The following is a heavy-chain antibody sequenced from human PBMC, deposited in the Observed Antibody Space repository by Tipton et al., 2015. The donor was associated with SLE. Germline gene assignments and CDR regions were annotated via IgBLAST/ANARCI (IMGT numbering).Heavy chain of an antibody. J-gene: IGHJ4*02. CDR1: GFTFSSYS. CDR3: ARVEMATSFDY. V-gene: IGHV4-4*09. D-gene: IGHD5-24*01. Sequence: LRLSCAASGFTFSSYSMDWVRQAPGKGLEWIGYIYTSGSTNYNPSLKSRVTISVDTSKNQFSLKLSSVTAADTAVYYCARVEMATSFDYWGQGTLVTV. CDR2: IYTSGST.